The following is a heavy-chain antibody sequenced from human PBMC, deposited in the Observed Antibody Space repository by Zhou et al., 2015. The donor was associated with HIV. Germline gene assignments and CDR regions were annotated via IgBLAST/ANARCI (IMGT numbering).Heavy chain of an antibody. CDR2: IIPIFGTA. V-gene: IGHV1-69*06. D-gene: IGHD7-27*01. J-gene: IGHJ2*01. Sequence: QVQLVQSGAEVKKPGSSVKVSCRASGGTLGNYGISWVRQAPGQGLEWMGGIIPIFGTASYAQRFQGRVTITADKSTNTVYMDLSSLRFADTAVYYCAREGWGSWYFDLWGRGTLVSVSS. CDR3: AREGWGSWYFDL. CDR1: GGTLGNYG.